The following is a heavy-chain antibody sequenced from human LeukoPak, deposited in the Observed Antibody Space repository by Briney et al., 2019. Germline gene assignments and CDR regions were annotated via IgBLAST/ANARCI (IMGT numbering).Heavy chain of an antibody. CDR1: GYTFTSYA. CDR3: ARDWVADYGGNSGFDY. V-gene: IGHV1-3*01. CDR2: INAGNGNT. J-gene: IGHJ4*02. D-gene: IGHD4-23*01. Sequence: GASVKVSCKASGYTFTSYAMHWVRQAPGQRLEWMGWINAGNGNTKYSQKFQGRVTITRDTSASTAYMELSSLRSEDTAVYYCARDWVADYGGNSGFDYWGQGTLVTVSS.